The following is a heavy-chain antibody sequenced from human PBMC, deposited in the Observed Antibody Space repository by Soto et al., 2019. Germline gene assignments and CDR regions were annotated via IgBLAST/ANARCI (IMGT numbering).Heavy chain of an antibody. CDR3: ARGLTMIVVVRPPPPPFDY. CDR1: GGSFSGYY. J-gene: IGHJ4*02. V-gene: IGHV4-34*01. D-gene: IGHD3-22*01. Sequence: QVQLQQWGAGLLKPSETLSLTCAVYGGSFSGYYWSWIRQPPGKGLEWIGEINHSGSTNYNPSLKSRVTISVDTSKNQFSLKLSSVTAADTAVYYCARGLTMIVVVRPPPPPFDYWGQGTLVTVSS. CDR2: INHSGST.